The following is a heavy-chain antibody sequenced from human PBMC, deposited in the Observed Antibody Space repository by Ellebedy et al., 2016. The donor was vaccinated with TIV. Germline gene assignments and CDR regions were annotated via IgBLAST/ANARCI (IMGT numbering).Heavy chain of an antibody. D-gene: IGHD1-1*01. V-gene: IGHV4-34*01. CDR1: GVSFSCSY. Sequence: MPSETLSLTCTVFGVSFSCSYWAWVRQPPGKGLEWIGEINHSGSTNFNPSLKSRVTISVETSKNQFSLKLSSVTAADTAVYYCARTTYDYWGQGTLVTVSS. CDR3: ARTTYDY. CDR2: INHSGST. J-gene: IGHJ4*02.